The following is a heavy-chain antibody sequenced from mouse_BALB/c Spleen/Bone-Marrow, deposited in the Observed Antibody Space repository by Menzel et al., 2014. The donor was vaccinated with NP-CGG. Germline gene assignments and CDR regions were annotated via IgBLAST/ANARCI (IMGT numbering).Heavy chain of an antibody. CDR1: GYTFTDYA. CDR2: ISTYYGDA. V-gene: IGHV1S137*01. Sequence: LMESGAELVRPGVSVKISCKGSGYTFTDYAMHWVKQSHAKSLEWIGVISTYYGDATYNQKFEGKATMTVDKSSSTAYMELARLTSEDSAIYYCARDLDYWGQGTTLTVSS. CDR3: ARDLDY. J-gene: IGHJ2*01.